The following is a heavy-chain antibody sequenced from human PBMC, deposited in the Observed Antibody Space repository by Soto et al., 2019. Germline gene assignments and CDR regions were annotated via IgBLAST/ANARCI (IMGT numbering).Heavy chain of an antibody. CDR1: GYTFTSYA. CDR3: ARATNGVDAFDI. J-gene: IGHJ3*02. CDR2: INAGNGNT. V-gene: IGHV1-3*01. Sequence: QVQLVQSGAEVKKPGASVKVSCKASGYTFTSYAMHWVRQAPGQRLEWMGWINAGNGNTKYSQKFQGRVTITRDTSASTAYMELSSLRSEDTAVYSCARATNGVDAFDIWGQGTMVTVSS. D-gene: IGHD1-1*01.